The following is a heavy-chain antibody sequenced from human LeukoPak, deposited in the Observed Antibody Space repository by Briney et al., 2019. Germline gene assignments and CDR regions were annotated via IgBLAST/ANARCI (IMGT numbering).Heavy chain of an antibody. CDR3: ARGWLAETTVVTPYNY. CDR2: IIPIFGTA. CDR1: GGTFSNYA. Sequence: GASVTVSCKASGGTFSNYAINWVRQAPGQGLEWMGGIIPIFGTAHYSQKFQGRVTITAVDSMNTAYMELSSLRSDDTAVYYCARGWLAETTVVTPYNYWGQGTLVTVSS. J-gene: IGHJ4*02. D-gene: IGHD4-23*01. V-gene: IGHV1-69*13.